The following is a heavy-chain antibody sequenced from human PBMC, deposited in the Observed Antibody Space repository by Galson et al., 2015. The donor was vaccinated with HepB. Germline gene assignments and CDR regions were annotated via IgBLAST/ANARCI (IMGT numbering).Heavy chain of an antibody. Sequence: SLRLSCAASGFTFSSYSMNWVRQAPGKGLEWVSSISSSSSYIYYADSAKGRFTISRDNAKNSLYLQMNSLRAEDTAVYYCARALLRYFDDPTWGQGTLVTVSS. CDR2: ISSSSSYI. CDR3: ARALLRYFDDPT. J-gene: IGHJ4*02. CDR1: GFTFSSYS. V-gene: IGHV3-21*01. D-gene: IGHD3-9*01.